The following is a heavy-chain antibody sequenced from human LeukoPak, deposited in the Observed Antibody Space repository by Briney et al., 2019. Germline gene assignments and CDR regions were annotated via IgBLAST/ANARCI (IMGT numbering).Heavy chain of an antibody. CDR2: ISGYNGDT. Sequence: ASVKVSCKASGYTFTSYGISWVRQAPGQGLEWMGWISGYNGDTNHAQNLQGRVTMTTDTSTSTAYMELRSLRSDDTAVYYCARDLEYCTNGVCHFDYWGQGTLVTVSS. CDR1: GYTFTSYG. D-gene: IGHD2-8*01. J-gene: IGHJ4*02. V-gene: IGHV1-18*01. CDR3: ARDLEYCTNGVCHFDY.